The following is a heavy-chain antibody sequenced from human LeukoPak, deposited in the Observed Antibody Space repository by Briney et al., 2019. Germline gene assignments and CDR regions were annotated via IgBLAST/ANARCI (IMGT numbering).Heavy chain of an antibody. V-gene: IGHV1-2*02. D-gene: IGHD2-8*01. J-gene: IGHJ4*02. CDR2: INPNSGDA. CDR3: ARGSAGLGYCANGVCYEPPFGY. CDR1: GYTFNDYY. Sequence: ASVTVSCTASGYTFNDYYIHWVRQAPGQGLEWMGWINPNSGDANYAQKFQGRVTMTRDTSISTAYMELSRLRSDDTAVYYCARGSAGLGYCANGVCYEPPFGYWGQGTLVTVPS.